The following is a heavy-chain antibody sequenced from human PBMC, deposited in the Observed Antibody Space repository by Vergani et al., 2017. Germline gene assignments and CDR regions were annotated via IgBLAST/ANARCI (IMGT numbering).Heavy chain of an antibody. Sequence: EVQLLESGGGLVQPGGSLRLSCAASGFTFSSYAMSWVRQAPGKGLEWVSAISGSGGSTYYADSVKGRFTISRDNSKNTLYLQMNSLRAEDTAVYYFEMLDIVATSSDPVPYWGQGTLVTVSS. CDR1: GFTFSSYA. J-gene: IGHJ4*02. D-gene: IGHD5-12*01. CDR2: ISGSGGST. CDR3: EMLDIVATSSDPVPY. V-gene: IGHV3-23*01.